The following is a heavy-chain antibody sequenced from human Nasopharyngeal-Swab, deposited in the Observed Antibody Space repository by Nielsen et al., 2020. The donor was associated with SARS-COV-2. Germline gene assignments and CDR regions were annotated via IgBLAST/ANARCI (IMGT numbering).Heavy chain of an antibody. Sequence: VRQAPGKGLEWVAVISYDGSNKYYADSVKGRFTISRDNSKNTLYLQMNSLGAEDTAVYYCARDPQDIVVVVANYYYGMDVWGQGTTVTVSS. V-gene: IGHV3-33*05. J-gene: IGHJ6*02. CDR3: ARDPQDIVVVVANYYYGMDV. CDR2: ISYDGSNK. D-gene: IGHD2-15*01.